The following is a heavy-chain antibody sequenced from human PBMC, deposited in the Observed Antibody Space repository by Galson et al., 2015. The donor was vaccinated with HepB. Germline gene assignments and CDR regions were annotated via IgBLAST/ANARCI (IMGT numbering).Heavy chain of an antibody. CDR1: GFTFSRYG. CDR3: ARDAPFDSSGWTNWFDP. D-gene: IGHD6-19*01. J-gene: IGHJ5*02. V-gene: IGHV3-33*01. Sequence: SLRLSCAASGFTFSRYGMHWVRQAPGKGLEWVAAIWFDGSATFYRDSVKGRFSISRDDSKNILYLQMNSLSAEDTAVYSCARDAPFDSSGWTNWFDPWGQGTLVTVSS. CDR2: IWFDGSAT.